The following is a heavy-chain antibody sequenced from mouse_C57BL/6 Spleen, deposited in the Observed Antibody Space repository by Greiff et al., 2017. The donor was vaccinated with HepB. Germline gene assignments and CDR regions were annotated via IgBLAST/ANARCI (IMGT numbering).Heavy chain of an antibody. D-gene: IGHD1-1*01. Sequence: QVQLQQSGAELVRPGASVTLSCKASGYTFTDYEMHWVKQTPVHGLEWIGAIDPETGGTAYNQKFKGKAILTADKSSSTAYMELRSLTSEDSAVYYCTRSLHYYGWGYAMDYWGQGTSVTVSS. V-gene: IGHV1-15*01. J-gene: IGHJ4*01. CDR2: IDPETGGT. CDR1: GYTFTDYE. CDR3: TRSLHYYGWGYAMDY.